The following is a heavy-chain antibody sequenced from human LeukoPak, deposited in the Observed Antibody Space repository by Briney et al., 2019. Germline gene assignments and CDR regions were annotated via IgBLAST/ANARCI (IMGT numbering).Heavy chain of an antibody. CDR3: ARHVLVWFGESGAFDF. CDR1: GGSISSYY. J-gene: IGHJ3*01. D-gene: IGHD3-10*01. V-gene: IGHV4-59*08. CDR2: IYYSGSI. Sequence: SETLSLTCTVSGGSISSYYWSWIRQPPGKGLEWIGYIYYSGSINYNPSLKSRVTISVDTSKNQFSLKLSSVTAADTAVYYCARHVLVWFGESGAFDFWGQGALVTVSS.